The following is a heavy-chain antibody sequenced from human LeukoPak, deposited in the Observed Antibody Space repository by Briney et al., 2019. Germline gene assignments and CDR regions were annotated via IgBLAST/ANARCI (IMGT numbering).Heavy chain of an antibody. D-gene: IGHD3-10*01. J-gene: IGHJ4*02. V-gene: IGHV4-31*03. CDR1: GGSISNGAYY. Sequence: SETLSLTCTVSGGSISNGAYYWRWIRQHPGKGLEWIGYIYYSGGTYYNPSLKSRVTISVDTSKNQFSLKLSSVTAADTAVYYCARVMVRVYYFDCWGQGTLVTVSS. CDR3: ARVMVRVYYFDC. CDR2: IYYSGGT.